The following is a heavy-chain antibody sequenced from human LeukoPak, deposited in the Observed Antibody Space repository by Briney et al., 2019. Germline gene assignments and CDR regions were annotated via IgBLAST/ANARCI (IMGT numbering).Heavy chain of an antibody. CDR1: GCTFTGYY. J-gene: IGHJ4*02. CDR3: AREGPDRGSQTADY. V-gene: IGHV1-2*02. CDR2: INPYTGET. D-gene: IGHD2-21*02. Sequence: GASVKVSCKASGCTFTGYYMHWVRQAPGQGLEWMGWINPYTGETKYAQNFQGRVSMTRDTSITTAYVDLSSLTSDDTAVYFCAREGPDRGSQTADYWGQGTPVTVSS.